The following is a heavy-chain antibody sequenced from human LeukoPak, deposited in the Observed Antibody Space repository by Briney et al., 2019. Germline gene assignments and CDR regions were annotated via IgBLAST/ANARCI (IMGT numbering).Heavy chain of an antibody. D-gene: IGHD3-10*01. V-gene: IGHV3-15*01. CDR3: TTGLLWVGDPGLDGGMDL. CDR1: GFTFSNAW. CDR2: IKSKTDGGTT. Sequence: GGSLRLSCAASGFTFSNAWMSWVRQAPGKGLEWVGRIKSKTDGGTTDYAALVKGRFTISRDDSKNTLYLQMNSLKTEDTAVYLCTTGLLWVGDPGLDGGMDLWGQGTTVTVSS. J-gene: IGHJ6*02.